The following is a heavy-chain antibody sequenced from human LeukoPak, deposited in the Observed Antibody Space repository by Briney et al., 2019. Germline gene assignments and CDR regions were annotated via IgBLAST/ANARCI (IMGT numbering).Heavy chain of an antibody. CDR2: MNPNSGNT. J-gene: IGHJ6*02. CDR1: GYTFTSYD. Sequence: ASVKVSCKASGYTFTSYDINWVRQATGQGLEWMGWMNPNSGNTGYAQKFQGRVTMTRNTSISTAYMELSSLRSEDTAVYYCATAAGTTVYYYGMDVWGQGTTVTVSS. V-gene: IGHV1-8*01. CDR3: ATAAGTTVYYYGMDV. D-gene: IGHD6-13*01.